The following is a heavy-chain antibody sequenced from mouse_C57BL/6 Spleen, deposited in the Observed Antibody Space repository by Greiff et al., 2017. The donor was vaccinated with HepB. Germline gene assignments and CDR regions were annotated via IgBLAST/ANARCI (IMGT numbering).Heavy chain of an antibody. Sequence: VQLQQSGPELVKPGASVKISCKASGYAFSSSWMNWVKQRPGKGLEWIGRIYPGDGDTNYNGKFKGKATLTADKSSSTAYMQLSSLTSEDSAVYFCARSGAYDDYFDYWGQGTTLTVSS. CDR3: ARSGAYDDYFDY. D-gene: IGHD2-12*01. CDR1: GYAFSSSW. J-gene: IGHJ2*01. V-gene: IGHV1-82*01. CDR2: IYPGDGDT.